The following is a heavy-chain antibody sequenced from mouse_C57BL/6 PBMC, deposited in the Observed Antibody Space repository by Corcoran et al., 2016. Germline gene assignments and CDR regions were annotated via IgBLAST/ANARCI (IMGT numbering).Heavy chain of an antibody. CDR2: ISYDGSN. CDR1: GYSITSGYY. D-gene: IGHD1-1*01. CDR3: ARGRLLRYLWFAY. V-gene: IGHV3-6*01. J-gene: IGHJ3*01. Sequence: DVQLQESGPGLVKPSQSLSLTCSVTGYSITSGYYWNWIRQFPGNKLEWMGYISYDGSNNYNPSLKNRISITRDTSKNQFFLKLNSVTTEDTATYYCARGRLLRYLWFAYWGQGTLVTVSA.